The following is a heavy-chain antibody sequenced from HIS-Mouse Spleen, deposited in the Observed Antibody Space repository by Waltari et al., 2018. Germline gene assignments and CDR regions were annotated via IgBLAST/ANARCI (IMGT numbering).Heavy chain of an antibody. Sequence: QLQLQESGPGLVKPSETLSLTCTVSGGSISSSSYYGVWLRQPPGKGLEWIGSIYYSGSTYYNPSLKSRVTISVDTSKNQCSLKLSSVTAADTAVYYCARHETSIAAAGSGWFDPWGQGTLVTVSS. D-gene: IGHD6-13*01. CDR2: IYYSGST. J-gene: IGHJ5*02. CDR1: GGSISSSSYY. V-gene: IGHV4-39*01. CDR3: ARHETSIAAAGSGWFDP.